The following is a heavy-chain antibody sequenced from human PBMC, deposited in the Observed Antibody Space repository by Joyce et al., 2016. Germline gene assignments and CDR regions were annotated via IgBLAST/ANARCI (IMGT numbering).Heavy chain of an antibody. Sequence: QVQLVESGGGVVQPGRSLRLSCAASGLTLSNYGVHWVRQAAGKGLEWVAVISYDGIYKYYADCVKGRFTISRDNSKNTVFLEMNSLRTEDTAVYYCAKILTATYSSGWFLDYWGQGTLVTVSS. CDR2: ISYDGIYK. J-gene: IGHJ4*02. D-gene: IGHD6-25*01. CDR1: GLTLSNYG. V-gene: IGHV3-30*18. CDR3: AKILTATYSSGWFLDY.